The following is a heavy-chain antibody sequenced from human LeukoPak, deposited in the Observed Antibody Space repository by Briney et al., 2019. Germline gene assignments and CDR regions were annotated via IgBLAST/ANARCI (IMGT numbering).Heavy chain of an antibody. CDR3: ASGYCSGGSCYSGTFDY. D-gene: IGHD2-15*01. J-gene: IGHJ4*02. V-gene: IGHV1-2*02. CDR2: INPNSGGT. CDR1: GYTFTGYY. Sequence: ASVKVSCKASGYTFTGYYMHWVRQAPGQGLEWTGWINPNSGGTNYAQKFQGRVTMTRDTSISTAYMELSRLRPDDTAVYYCASGYCSGGSCYSGTFDYWGQGTLVTVSS.